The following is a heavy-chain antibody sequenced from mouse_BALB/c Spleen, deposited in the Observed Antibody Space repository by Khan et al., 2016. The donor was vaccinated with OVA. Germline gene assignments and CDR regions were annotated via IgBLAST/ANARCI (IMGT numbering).Heavy chain of an antibody. CDR2: INYSGNN. CDR1: GYSITSGYY. CDR3: ASECRWFAY. V-gene: IGHV3-6*01. J-gene: IGHJ3*01. Sequence: EVQLQEPGPGLVKPSPSLSLTCSVTGYSITSGYYWNLIRQFPGNTLEWMGYINYSGNNNYNPSLKNQISMTRDTSKNQSFLRLNSVTAEDSATYYGASECRWFAYWGQGTLVTVSA.